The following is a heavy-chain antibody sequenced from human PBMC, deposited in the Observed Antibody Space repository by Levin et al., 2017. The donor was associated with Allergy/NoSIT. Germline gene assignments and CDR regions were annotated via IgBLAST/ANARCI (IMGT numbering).Heavy chain of an antibody. D-gene: IGHD6-19*01. CDR3: ATSTLSGWYSLDY. CDR1: GLAVSDNY. V-gene: IGHV3-66*01. Sequence: GGSLRLSCAASGLAVSDNYMTWVRQAPGKGLQWVSLMYRGGDTHYADSVRGRFTFSRDSSKNTLFLQMNSLRAEDTAVYYCATSTLSGWYSLDYWGQGTLVTVSS. CDR2: MYRGGDT. J-gene: IGHJ4*02.